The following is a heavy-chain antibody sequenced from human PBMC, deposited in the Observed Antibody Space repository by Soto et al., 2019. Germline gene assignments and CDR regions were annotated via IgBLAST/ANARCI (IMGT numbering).Heavy chain of an antibody. CDR1: GFTFSNYW. CDR3: ARDANYRDTTVYYVVFEV. J-gene: IGHJ3*01. Sequence: DVQLMESGGGLVQPGGSMRLSCAASGFTFSNYWMAWVRQPPGKGLQWVANIRKDGTVEHYLDSVEGRFSVARDNAGDSLYPQMPSLRIEATSLYYCARDANYRDTTVYYVVFEVWGQGTMVIVSS. V-gene: IGHV3-7*05. CDR2: IRKDGTVE. D-gene: IGHD3-16*02.